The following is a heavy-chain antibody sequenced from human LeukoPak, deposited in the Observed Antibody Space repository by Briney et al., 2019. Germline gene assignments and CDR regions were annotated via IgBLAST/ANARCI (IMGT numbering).Heavy chain of an antibody. CDR1: GYSISSGYW. CDR3: ARNGDYSADS. J-gene: IGHJ4*02. D-gene: IGHD4-17*01. CDR2: IHHSGRT. Sequence: PSETLSLTCAVSGYSISSGYWWSWVRQPPGKGLEWIGEIHHSGRTNYSPSLKSRVTMSVDKSKNHFSLKLTSVTAADTAVYYCARNGDYSADSWGQGTPLTVSS. V-gene: IGHV4-4*02.